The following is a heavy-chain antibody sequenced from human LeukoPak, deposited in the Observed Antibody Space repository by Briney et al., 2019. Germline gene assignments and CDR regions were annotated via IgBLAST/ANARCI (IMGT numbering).Heavy chain of an antibody. J-gene: IGHJ3*02. V-gene: IGHV1-18*01. CDR1: GYTFTSYG. CDR3: ARDREFVVGDAFDI. Sequence: ASVKVSCKASGYTFTSYGISWVRQAPGQGLEWMGWISAYNGNTNYAQKLQGRVTMTTDTSTSTACMELRSLRSDDTAVYYCARDREFVVGDAFDIWGQGTMVTVSS. CDR2: ISAYNGNT. D-gene: IGHD2-15*01.